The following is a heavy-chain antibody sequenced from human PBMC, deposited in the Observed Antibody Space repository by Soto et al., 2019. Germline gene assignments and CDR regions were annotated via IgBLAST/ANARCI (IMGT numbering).Heavy chain of an antibody. Sequence: QVQLVQSGAEEKKPGASVKVSCKASGYTFTSYAIHWVRQAPGQRLEWMGWINAGNGNTKYSQKFQGRVTITMDTSASTAYMELSSLRSEDTAVYYCARGSGYYYWDDYWGQGTLVTVSS. J-gene: IGHJ4*02. CDR2: INAGNGNT. V-gene: IGHV1-3*05. D-gene: IGHD3-22*01. CDR1: GYTFTSYA. CDR3: ARGSGYYYWDDY.